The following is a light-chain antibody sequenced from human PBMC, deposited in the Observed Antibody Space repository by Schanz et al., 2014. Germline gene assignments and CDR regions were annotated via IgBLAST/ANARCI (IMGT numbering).Light chain of an antibody. J-gene: IGLJ3*02. CDR3: GTWDTRLSAWV. CDR1: KLGDKY. Sequence: SYELTQPPSVSVSPGQTASITCSGDKLGDKYACWYQQKPCQSPVQVIYQDTKRPSGIPDRFSGSKSGTSATLGITGLQTGDEADYYCGTWDTRLSAWVFGGGTKLTVL. CDR2: QDT. V-gene: IGLV3-1*01.